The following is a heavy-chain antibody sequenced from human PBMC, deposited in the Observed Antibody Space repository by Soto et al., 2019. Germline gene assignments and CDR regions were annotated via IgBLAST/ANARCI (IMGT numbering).Heavy chain of an antibody. CDR1: GYSFTSYW. CDR2: IDPSDSYT. D-gene: IGHD5-12*01. V-gene: IGHV5-10-1*01. CDR3: ARHRNVDIVATNY. J-gene: IGHJ4*02. Sequence: PGESLKISCKGSGYSFTSYWISWVRQMPGKGLEWMGRIDPSDSYTNYSPSFQGHVTISADKSISTAYLQWSSLKASGTAMYYCARHRNVDIVATNYWGQGTLVTVSS.